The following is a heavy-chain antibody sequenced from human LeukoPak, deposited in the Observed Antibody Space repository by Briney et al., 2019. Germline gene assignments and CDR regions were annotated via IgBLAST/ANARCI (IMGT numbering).Heavy chain of an antibody. V-gene: IGHV3-48*01. Sequence: GGSLRLSCAASGFTFSSYSMNWVRQAPGKGLEWVSSISSSSSTIYYADSVKGRFTISRDNAKNSLYLQMNSLRAEDTAVYYCAKLRADSSSWNWYFDLWGRGTLVTVSS. CDR1: GFTFSSYS. CDR3: AKLRADSSSWNWYFDL. D-gene: IGHD6-13*01. CDR2: ISSSSSTI. J-gene: IGHJ2*01.